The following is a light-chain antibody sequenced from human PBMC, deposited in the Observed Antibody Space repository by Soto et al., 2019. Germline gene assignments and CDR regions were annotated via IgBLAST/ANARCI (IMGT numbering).Light chain of an antibody. J-gene: IGLJ2*01. CDR1: SSNIGAGYD. Sequence: QSVLTQPPSVSGAPGQRVTISCTGSSSNIGAGYDVHWYQQLPGTAPKRLIYGNSNRPSGVPDRFSGSKSGTSASLAITGLQAEDEADYYCQSYDSSLLFGGGTKLTVL. V-gene: IGLV1-40*01. CDR3: QSYDSSLL. CDR2: GNS.